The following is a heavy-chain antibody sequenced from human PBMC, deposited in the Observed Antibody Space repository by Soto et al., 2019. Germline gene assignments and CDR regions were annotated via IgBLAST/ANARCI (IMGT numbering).Heavy chain of an antibody. Sequence: PGGSLRLSCAASGFTVSSNYMSWVRQAPGKGREWVSVISGSGGSTYYADSVKGRFTISRDNSKNTLYLQMNSLRAEDTAVYYCAKDIDYGDFTDPYYYYYYMDVWGKGTTVTVSS. D-gene: IGHD4-17*01. CDR1: GFTVSSNY. CDR3: AKDIDYGDFTDPYYYYYYMDV. V-gene: IGHV3-23*01. CDR2: ISGSGGST. J-gene: IGHJ6*03.